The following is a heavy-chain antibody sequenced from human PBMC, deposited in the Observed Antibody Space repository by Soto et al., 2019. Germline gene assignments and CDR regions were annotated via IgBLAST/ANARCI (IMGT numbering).Heavy chain of an antibody. V-gene: IGHV1-46*01. Sequence: GASVKVSCKASGYTFSTYYIHWVRQAPGQGLEWMALINPIGGSTRYSQKFQGRLTLTLDTSAATVYMDLGSLRSDDTAVYYCARDPLRDGYNNGLDHWGQGTLVTVPQ. CDR2: INPIGGST. D-gene: IGHD4-4*01. J-gene: IGHJ4*02. CDR1: GYTFSTYY. CDR3: ARDPLRDGYNNGLDH.